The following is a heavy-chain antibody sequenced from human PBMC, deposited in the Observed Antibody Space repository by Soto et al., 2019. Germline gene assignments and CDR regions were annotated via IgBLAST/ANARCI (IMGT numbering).Heavy chain of an antibody. Sequence: GGSLRLSCAASGFTFSNAWMSWVRQAPGKGLEWVGRIKSKTDGGTTDYAAPVKGRFTISRDDSKNTLYLQMNSLKTEDTAVYYCTVHWGKGAFDIWGQGTMVTVSS. D-gene: IGHD7-27*01. CDR1: GFTFSNAW. V-gene: IGHV3-15*01. CDR2: IKSKTDGGTT. CDR3: TVHWGKGAFDI. J-gene: IGHJ3*02.